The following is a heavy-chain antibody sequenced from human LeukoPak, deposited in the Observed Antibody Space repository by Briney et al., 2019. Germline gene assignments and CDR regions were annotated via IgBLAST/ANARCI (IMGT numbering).Heavy chain of an antibody. CDR1: GGSFSGYY. J-gene: IGHJ4*02. D-gene: IGHD5-18*01. Sequence: SETLSLTCAVYGGSFSGYYWSWIRQPPGKGLEWIGEINHSGSTNYNPSLKSRVTISVDTSKNQFSLKLSSVTAADTAVYYCARDYQGGYGDKTVDYWGQGTLVTVSS. CDR3: ARDYQGGYGDKTVDY. CDR2: INHSGST. V-gene: IGHV4-34*01.